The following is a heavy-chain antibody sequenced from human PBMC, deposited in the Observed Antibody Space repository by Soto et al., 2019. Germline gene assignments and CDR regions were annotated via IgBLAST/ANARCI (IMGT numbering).Heavy chain of an antibody. CDR3: ARSPLYYDSSGYYSFFRPNEYFQH. D-gene: IGHD3-22*01. Sequence: QVQLQESGPGLVKPSQTLSLTCTVSGGSISSGGYYWSWIHQHPGKGLEWIGYIYYSGSTYYNPSLKSRVTISVDTSKNQFSLKLSSVTAADTAVYYCARSPLYYDSSGYYSFFRPNEYFQHWGQGTLVTVSS. CDR1: GGSISSGGYY. V-gene: IGHV4-31*03. CDR2: IYYSGST. J-gene: IGHJ1*01.